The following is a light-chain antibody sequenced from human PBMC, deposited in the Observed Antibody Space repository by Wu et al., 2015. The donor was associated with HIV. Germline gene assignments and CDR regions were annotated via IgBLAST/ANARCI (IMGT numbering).Light chain of an antibody. CDR1: QGISNY. CDR3: QQYYSYPWT. V-gene: IGKV1-8*01. CDR2: AAS. Sequence: AIRLTQSPSSLSASTGDRVTITCRASQGISNYLAWYQQKPEKAPKLLIYAASTLQSGVPSRFSGSGSGTDFTLTISCLQSEDFATYYCQQYYSYPWTFGQGTKVKSN. J-gene: IGKJ1*01.